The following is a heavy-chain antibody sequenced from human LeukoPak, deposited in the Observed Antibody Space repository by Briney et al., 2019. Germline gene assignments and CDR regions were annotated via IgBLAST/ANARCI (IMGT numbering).Heavy chain of an antibody. CDR2: IYSASST. CDR3: ARDLSPWETRNPDAFDI. J-gene: IGHJ3*02. V-gene: IGHV3-53*01. Sequence: GGSLRLSCAASGFTVSSNYMSWVRQAPGKGLEWVSVIYSASSTYYADSVKGRFSISRDNSKNTLYLQMNSLRVEDTAVYYCARDLSPWETRNPDAFDIWGQGTMVTVSS. D-gene: IGHD1-14*01. CDR1: GFTVSSNY.